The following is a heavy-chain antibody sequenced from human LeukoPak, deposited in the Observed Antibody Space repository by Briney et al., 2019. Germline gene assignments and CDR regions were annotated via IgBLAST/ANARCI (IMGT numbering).Heavy chain of an antibody. Sequence: GGSLRLSCAASGFTFDDYGMSWVRQAPGKGLVWVSRINPDGSTTDYADSVKGRFTISRDNAKNTLYLQMNSLRAEDTAVFYCAREMRRWGQGTLVTVSS. CDR1: GFTFDDYG. CDR3: AREMRR. V-gene: IGHV3-74*01. CDR2: INPDGSTT. J-gene: IGHJ4*02.